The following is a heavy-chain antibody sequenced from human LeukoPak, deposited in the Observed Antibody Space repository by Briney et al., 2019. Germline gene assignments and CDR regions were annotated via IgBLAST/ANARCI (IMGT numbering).Heavy chain of an antibody. CDR1: GFTFDDYT. J-gene: IGHJ4*02. V-gene: IGHV3-43*01. Sequence: GGSLRLSCAASGFTFDDYTMHWVRQAPGKGLEWVSLISWDGGSTYYADSVKGRFTISRDNSKNSLYLQMNSLRTEDTALYYCAKGPYDSSGYYWDYWGQGTLVTVSS. CDR3: AKGPYDSSGYYWDY. CDR2: ISWDGGST. D-gene: IGHD3-22*01.